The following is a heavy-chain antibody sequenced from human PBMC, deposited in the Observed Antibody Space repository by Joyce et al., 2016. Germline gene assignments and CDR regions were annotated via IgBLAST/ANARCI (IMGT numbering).Heavy chain of an antibody. CDR3: ARGEREYVWKTYRYDY. CDR1: GYTFTGYY. Sequence: QVQLVQSGAEVKKPGASVKVSCKASGYTFTGYYLHWVRQAPGQGLEWMGWINPNTGVTRAAQKFQGWVTMTRDTSISTAYMELRRLRSDDTAVYYCARGEREYVWKTYRYDYWGQGTLVTVSS. D-gene: IGHD3-16*02. V-gene: IGHV1-2*04. CDR2: INPNTGVT. J-gene: IGHJ4*02.